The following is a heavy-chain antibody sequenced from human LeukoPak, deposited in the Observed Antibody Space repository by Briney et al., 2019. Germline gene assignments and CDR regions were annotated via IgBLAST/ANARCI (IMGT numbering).Heavy chain of an antibody. D-gene: IGHD6-13*01. Sequence: ASVKVSCKASGYTFTGYYMHWVRQAPGQGLEWMGWINANSGGTNYAQKFQGRVTMTRDTSISTAYMELSRLRSDDTAVYYCASSLGYSSSWYYFDYWGQGTLVTVSS. CDR3: ASSLGYSSSWYYFDY. CDR2: INANSGGT. J-gene: IGHJ4*02. V-gene: IGHV1-2*02. CDR1: GYTFTGYY.